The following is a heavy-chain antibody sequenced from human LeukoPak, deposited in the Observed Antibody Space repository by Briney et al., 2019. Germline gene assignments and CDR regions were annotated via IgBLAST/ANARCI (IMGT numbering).Heavy chain of an antibody. CDR3: ARDVGYNWNDC. V-gene: IGHV1-18*04. Sequence: ASVKVSCKASGYTFTGYYMHWVRQAPGQGLEWMGWISAYNGNTNYAQKLQGRVTMTTDTSTSTAYMELRSLRSDDTAVYYCARDVGYNWNDCWGQGTLVTVTS. D-gene: IGHD1-26*01. CDR2: ISAYNGNT. CDR1: GYTFTGYY. J-gene: IGHJ5*01.